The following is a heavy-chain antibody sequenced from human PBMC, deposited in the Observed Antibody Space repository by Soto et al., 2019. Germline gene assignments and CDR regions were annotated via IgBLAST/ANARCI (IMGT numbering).Heavy chain of an antibody. CDR3: AREGRELGSFAY. J-gene: IGHJ4*02. V-gene: IGHV4-59*01. CDR2: IYYSGST. Sequence: PSETLSLTCTVSGGSISSYYWSWIRQPPGKGLEWIGYIYYSGSTNYNPSLKSRVTISVDTSKNQFSLKLSSVTAADTAVYCCAREGRELGSFAYWGQGTLVTVSS. CDR1: GGSISSYY. D-gene: IGHD1-26*01.